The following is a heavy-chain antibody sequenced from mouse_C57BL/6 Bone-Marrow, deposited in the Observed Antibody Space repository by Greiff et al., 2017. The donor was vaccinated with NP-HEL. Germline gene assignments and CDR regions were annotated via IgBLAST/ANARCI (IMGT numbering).Heavy chain of an antibody. V-gene: IGHV1-15*01. J-gene: IGHJ4*01. CDR2: IDPETGGT. CDR3: TIRYSNHYYYAMDY. Sequence: QVQLQQSGAELVRPGASVTLSCKASGYTFTDYEMHWVKQTPVHGLEWIGAIDPETGGTAYNQKFKGKAILTADKSSSTAYMELRSLTSEDSAVYYCTIRYSNHYYYAMDYWGQGTSVTVSS. CDR1: GYTFTDYE. D-gene: IGHD2-5*01.